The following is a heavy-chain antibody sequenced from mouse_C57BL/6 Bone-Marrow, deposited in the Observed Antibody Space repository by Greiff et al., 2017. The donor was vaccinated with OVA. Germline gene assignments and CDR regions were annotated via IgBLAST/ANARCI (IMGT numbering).Heavy chain of an antibody. CDR2: IHPSDSDT. CDR1: GYTFTSYW. CDR3: AIIGSSWFDY. V-gene: IGHV1-74*01. Sequence: QVQLQQSGADLVKPGASVKVSCKASGYTFTSYWMHWVKQRPGQGLEWIGRIHPSDSDTNSNQKFKGKATFTVDKSSSTAYMQLSSMTSEDAAVYYCAIIGSSWFDYWGQGTTLTVSA. J-gene: IGHJ2*01. D-gene: IGHD1-1*01.